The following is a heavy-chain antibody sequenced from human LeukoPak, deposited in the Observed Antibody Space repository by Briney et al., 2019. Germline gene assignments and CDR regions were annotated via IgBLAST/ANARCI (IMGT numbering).Heavy chain of an antibody. J-gene: IGHJ5*02. CDR3: AREVRSAWASFDP. D-gene: IGHD1-26*01. CDR1: GGSISSGSSY. V-gene: IGHV4-39*07. Sequence: PSQTLSLTCTVSGGSISSGSSYWGWIRQPPGKGLEWIGTIYHSGTTFYNPSLQSRVTVSLDTSKNQFSLKLSSVTAADTAVYYCAREVRSAWASFDPWGQGTLVTVSS. CDR2: IYHSGTT.